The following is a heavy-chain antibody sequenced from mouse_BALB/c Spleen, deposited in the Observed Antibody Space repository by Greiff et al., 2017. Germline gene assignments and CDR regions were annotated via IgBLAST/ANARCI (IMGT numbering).Heavy chain of an antibody. Sequence: EVKVVESGGGLVQPGGSRKLSCAASGFTFSSFGMHWVRQAPEKGLEWVAYISSGSSTIYYADTVKGRFTISRDNPKNTLFLQMTSLRSEDTAMYYCARFQRGLRKDYAMDYWGQGTSVTVSS. D-gene: IGHD3-1*01. CDR2: ISSGSSTI. J-gene: IGHJ4*01. CDR3: ARFQRGLRKDYAMDY. CDR1: GFTFSSFG. V-gene: IGHV5-17*02.